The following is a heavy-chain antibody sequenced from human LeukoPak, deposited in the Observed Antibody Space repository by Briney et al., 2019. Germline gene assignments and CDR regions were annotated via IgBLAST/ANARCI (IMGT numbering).Heavy chain of an antibody. V-gene: IGHV4-34*01. CDR2: INHSGST. Sequence: PSETLSLTCAVYGGSFSGYYWSWICQPPGKGLEWIGEINHSGSTNYNPSLKSRVTISVDTSKNQFSLKLSSVTAADTAVYYCARVYYSSSYDYWYFDLWGRGTLVTVSS. CDR3: ARVYYSSSYDYWYFDL. D-gene: IGHD6-13*01. CDR1: GGSFSGYY. J-gene: IGHJ2*01.